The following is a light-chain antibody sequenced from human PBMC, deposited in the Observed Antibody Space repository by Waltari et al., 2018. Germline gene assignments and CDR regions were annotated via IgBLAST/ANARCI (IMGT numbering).Light chain of an antibody. V-gene: IGLV2-23*01. Sequence: QSALTQPASVSGSPGQSITISCPGTSSDVGTYNLVSWYQQHPGKAPKLMIYEGSKRPSGVSNRFSGSKSGNTASLTISGLQAEDEADYYCCSYAGSILFGGGTKLTVL. CDR1: SSDVGTYNL. J-gene: IGLJ2*01. CDR2: EGS. CDR3: CSYAGSIL.